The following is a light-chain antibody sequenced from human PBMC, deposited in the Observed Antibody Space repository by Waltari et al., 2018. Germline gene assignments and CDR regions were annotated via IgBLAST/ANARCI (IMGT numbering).Light chain of an antibody. J-gene: IGLJ1*01. CDR2: GND. CDR1: SSNIGAGYD. V-gene: IGLV1-40*01. CDR3: QSYDSSLSGHV. Sequence: QSVLTQPPSGSGAPGQRVTISCTGSSSNIGAGYDVTWYQQLPGSAPKPLIHGNDSRPSGFPDRFSGSKTGTSGSLAIAGLQADDETDYYCQSYDSSLSGHVFGTGTKVTVL.